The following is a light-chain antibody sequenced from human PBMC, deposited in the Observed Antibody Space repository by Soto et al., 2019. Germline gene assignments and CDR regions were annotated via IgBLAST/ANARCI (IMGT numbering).Light chain of an antibody. V-gene: IGKV3-15*01. CDR1: QSVSIN. CDR2: DAS. CDR3: QRYSNWPQT. Sequence: EIVMTKSPATLSASPGESATLSCRASQSVSINLAWYHQKPGQAPRLLIYDASTRASGITARFSGSGAGTEFTLTSSRLQSEDFAVYYCQRYSNWPQTFGQGTRVEIK. J-gene: IGKJ1*01.